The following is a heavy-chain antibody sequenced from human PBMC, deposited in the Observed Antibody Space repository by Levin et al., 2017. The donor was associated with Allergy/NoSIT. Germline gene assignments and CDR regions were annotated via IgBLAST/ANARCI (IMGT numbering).Heavy chain of an antibody. CDR2: IYHSGTT. J-gene: IGHJ6*03. CDR1: GGSIHNFY. CDR3: ARTQRYIWFGELPSYMDV. D-gene: IGHD3-10*01. V-gene: IGHV4-59*01. Sequence: SQTLSLTCTVSGGSIHNFYWTWIRQPPGKGLEWVGSIYHSGTTRYNPSLMSRLTISVDTSKNQFSLKLRSLIAADTAVYFCARTQRYIWFGELPSYMDVWGKGTTVTVSS.